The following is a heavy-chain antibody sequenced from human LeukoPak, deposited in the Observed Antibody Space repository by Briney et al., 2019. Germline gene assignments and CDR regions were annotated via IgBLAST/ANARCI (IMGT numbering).Heavy chain of an antibody. Sequence: ASVKVSCKASGYTFTGYYMHWVRQAPGQGLEWMGWINPNRGGTNYAQKLQGRVTLTRDTSISTAYMELSRLRSDDTAVYYCARYIWSGYYYHSDAFDIWGQGTMVTVSS. D-gene: IGHD3-3*01. CDR3: ARYIWSGYYYHSDAFDI. V-gene: IGHV1-2*02. CDR1: GYTFTGYY. J-gene: IGHJ3*02. CDR2: INPNRGGT.